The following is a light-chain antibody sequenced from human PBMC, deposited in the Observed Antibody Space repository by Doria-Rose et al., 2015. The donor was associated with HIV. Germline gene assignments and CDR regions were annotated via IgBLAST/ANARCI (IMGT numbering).Light chain of an antibody. V-gene: IGKV3-20*01. CDR2: DGS. J-gene: IGKJ1*01. Sequence: TQSPGTLSLSPGERATLSCRASQSFSSTYLAWYQQKPGQAPSLLIYDGSTRATGIPDRFSASGSGTDFTLTINRLEPEDFALYYSHQYGTSWTFGQGTKVEI. CDR3: HQYGTSWT. CDR1: QSFSSTY.